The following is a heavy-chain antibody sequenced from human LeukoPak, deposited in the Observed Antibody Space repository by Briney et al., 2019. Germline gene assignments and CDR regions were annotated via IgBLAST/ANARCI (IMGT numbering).Heavy chain of an antibody. Sequence: PGGSLRLSCAASGFTFSSYSMNWVRQAPGKGLEWVSSISSSSYIYYADSVKGRFTISRDNAKNSLYLQMNSLRAEDTAVYYCARSVFGVVISPGMYTMDVWGKGTTVTVSS. D-gene: IGHD3-3*01. V-gene: IGHV3-21*01. J-gene: IGHJ6*04. CDR2: ISSSSYI. CDR1: GFTFSSYS. CDR3: ARSVFGVVISPGMYTMDV.